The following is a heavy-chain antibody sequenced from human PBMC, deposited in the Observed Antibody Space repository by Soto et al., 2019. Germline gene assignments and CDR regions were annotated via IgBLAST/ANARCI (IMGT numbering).Heavy chain of an antibody. Sequence: HPGGSLRLSCAASGFTFSSYWMHWVRQAPGKGLVWVSRINSDGSSTSYADSVKGRFTISRDNAKNTLYLQMNSLRAEDTAVYYCARVRTSVRGTRYGMDVWGQGATVTVSS. J-gene: IGHJ6*02. CDR1: GFTFSSYW. V-gene: IGHV3-74*01. CDR2: INSDGSST. D-gene: IGHD2-2*01. CDR3: ARVRTSVRGTRYGMDV.